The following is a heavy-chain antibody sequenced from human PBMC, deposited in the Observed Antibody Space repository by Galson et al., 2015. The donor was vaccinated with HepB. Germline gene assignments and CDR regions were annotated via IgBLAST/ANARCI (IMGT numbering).Heavy chain of an antibody. Sequence: YYWGWIRQPPGKGLEWIGSIYYSGSTYYNPSLKSRVTISVDTSKNQFSLKLSSVTAADTAVYYCARHVPVFWTYYDSSGSYFDYWGQGTLVTVSS. D-gene: IGHD3-22*01. CDR3: ARHVPVFWTYYDSSGSYFDY. CDR2: IYYSGST. CDR1: YY. V-gene: IGHV4-39*01. J-gene: IGHJ4*02.